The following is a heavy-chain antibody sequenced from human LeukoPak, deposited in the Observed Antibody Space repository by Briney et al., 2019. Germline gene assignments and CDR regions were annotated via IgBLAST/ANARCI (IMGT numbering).Heavy chain of an antibody. CDR3: ARDESTSILWW. CDR2: INPSGGST. CDR1: GYTFINYY. D-gene: IGHD2-21*01. V-gene: IGHV1-46*01. J-gene: IGHJ1*01. Sequence: GASVKVSCKASGYTFINYYMHWVRQAPGQGLEWMGIINPSGGSTSYAQKFQGRVTMTRDTSTSTVYMELSSLRPEDTAVYYCARDESTSILWWWGQGTLVTVSS.